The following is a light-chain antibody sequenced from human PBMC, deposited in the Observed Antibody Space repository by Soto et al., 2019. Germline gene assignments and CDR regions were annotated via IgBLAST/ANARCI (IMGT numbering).Light chain of an antibody. CDR1: QSISSW. J-gene: IGKJ1*01. CDR3: QHYSTVWA. CDR2: DAS. V-gene: IGKV1-5*01. Sequence: DIQMTQSPSTLSASVGDRVTITCRASQSISSWLAWYQQKPGKAPNLLIYDASTLESGVPSRFGGSGSGTEFTLTISCLQPDDFATYYCQHYSTVWAFGQGTKVDIK.